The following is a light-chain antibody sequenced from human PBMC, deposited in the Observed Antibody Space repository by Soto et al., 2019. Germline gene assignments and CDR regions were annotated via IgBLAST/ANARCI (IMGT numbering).Light chain of an antibody. CDR3: QQSYNHPYT. V-gene: IGKV1-39*01. CDR2: AAS. J-gene: IGKJ2*01. Sequence: DIQMTQSPSSLSGSVGDRVTITCRASQTISSNLNWYQQKPGKAPKLLIYAASSLQSGVPSRFSGIGSGTDFTLTIGSLQPEDFATYFCQQSYNHPYTFGQGTDLEI. CDR1: QTISSN.